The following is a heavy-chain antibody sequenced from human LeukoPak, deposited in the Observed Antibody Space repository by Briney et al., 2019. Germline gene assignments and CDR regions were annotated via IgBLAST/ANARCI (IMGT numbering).Heavy chain of an antibody. Sequence: PGGSLRLSCAASTFTFKRYAMSWVRQAPGKGLEWVSAITGSGGTTYYADSVKGRFTIYRDNSKNTLYLQMNSLRAEDTAVYFCAKGGNGDYIYYWGQGTLVTVSS. J-gene: IGHJ4*02. CDR2: ITGSGGTT. D-gene: IGHD4-17*01. CDR3: AKGGNGDYIYY. V-gene: IGHV3-23*01. CDR1: TFTFKRYA.